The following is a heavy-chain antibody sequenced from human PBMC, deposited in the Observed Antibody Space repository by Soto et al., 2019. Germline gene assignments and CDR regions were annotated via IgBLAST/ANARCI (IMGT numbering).Heavy chain of an antibody. CDR1: GFTFDDYA. D-gene: IGHD7-27*01. CDR2: ISWNSGSI. CDR3: AKDMGTTISPSPMMFDY. J-gene: IGHJ4*02. V-gene: IGHV3-9*01. Sequence: DVQLVESGGGLVQPGRSLRLSCAASGFTFDDYAMHWVRQAPGKGLEWVSGISWNSGSIGYADSVKGRFTISRDNAKNSLYLQMNSLRAEDTALYYCAKDMGTTISPSPMMFDYWGQGTLVTVSS.